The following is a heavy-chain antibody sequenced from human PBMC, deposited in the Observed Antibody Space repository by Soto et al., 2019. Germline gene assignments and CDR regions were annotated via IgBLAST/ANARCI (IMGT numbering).Heavy chain of an antibody. CDR3: ARPGNYYDSSGKAAFDI. CDR2: IYHGGST. Sequence: PSETLSLTCAMSGSSISSGYYLGCLRQPPGKGLEWIGSIYHGGSTYYNPSLNSRVTLSIDMTNNHVSLILDSVTAADTAVYYCARPGNYYDSSGKAAFDIWGQGTMVTVSS. D-gene: IGHD3-22*01. V-gene: IGHV4-38-2*01. J-gene: IGHJ3*02. CDR1: GSSISSGYY.